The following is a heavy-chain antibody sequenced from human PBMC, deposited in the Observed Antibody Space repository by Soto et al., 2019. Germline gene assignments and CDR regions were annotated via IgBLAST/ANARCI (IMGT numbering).Heavy chain of an antibody. Sequence: PGASLKLSCKGSGYSFTNHWIDWVRQIPGKGLQWMGVIYPADSDIKYSPSFQGHVTLSVDKSTSTAYLQWSGLKASDTGVYFCARRIYGANDYWGQGTQVTVSS. D-gene: IGHD4-17*01. V-gene: IGHV5-51*01. CDR3: ARRIYGANDY. CDR2: IYPADSDI. CDR1: GYSFTNHW. J-gene: IGHJ4*02.